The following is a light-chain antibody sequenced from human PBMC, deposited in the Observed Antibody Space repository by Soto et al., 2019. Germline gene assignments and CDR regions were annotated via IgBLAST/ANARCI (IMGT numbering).Light chain of an antibody. V-gene: IGLV2-14*01. Sequence: QSVLTQPASVSGSPGQSITISCTGTISDVGGYNYVSWYQQHPGKAPKLMIYDVSNRPSGVSNRFSGSKSGNTASLTISGLQAEDEADYYCNSYTTSSTYVFGTGTKVTVL. J-gene: IGLJ1*01. CDR2: DVS. CDR3: NSYTTSSTYV. CDR1: ISDVGGYNY.